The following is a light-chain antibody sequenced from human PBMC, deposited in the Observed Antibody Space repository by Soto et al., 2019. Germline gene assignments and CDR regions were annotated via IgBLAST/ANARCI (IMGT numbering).Light chain of an antibody. CDR3: SSYAGSNNVV. V-gene: IGLV2-11*01. J-gene: IGLJ2*01. CDR1: ISDVAGYNY. CDR2: DVT. Sequence: QSALTQPRSVSGSPGQSVTISCTGTISDVAGYNYVSWYQHHPSKAPKLLISDVTKRPSWVPDRFSGSKSGSTASLTISELQAEDEADYYCSSYAGSNNVVFGGGTQLTVL.